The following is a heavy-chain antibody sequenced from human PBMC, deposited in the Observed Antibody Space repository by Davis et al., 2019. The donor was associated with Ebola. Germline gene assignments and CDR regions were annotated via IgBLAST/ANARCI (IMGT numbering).Heavy chain of an antibody. V-gene: IGHV3-9*01. CDR2: ISWKSGTL. CDR3: AKGRYDSGNYYTESYNSHGMDV. CDR1: GFTFDDYA. Sequence: GGSLRLSCAASGFTFDDYAMHWVRLSPGKGLEWVSSISWKSGTLGYADSVKGRFTISRDNAKNSLYLQMNSLTPEDTALYYCAKGRYDSGNYYTESYNSHGMDVWGQGTTVTVSS. D-gene: IGHD3-10*01. J-gene: IGHJ6*02.